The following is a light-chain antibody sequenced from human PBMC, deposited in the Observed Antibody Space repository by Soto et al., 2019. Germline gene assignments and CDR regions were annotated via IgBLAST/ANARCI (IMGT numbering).Light chain of an antibody. V-gene: IGKV1-9*01. J-gene: IGKJ5*01. CDR3: QQLNSHPLT. CDR2: GAS. Sequence: DIQLTQSPSFLSASVGDRVIITCRASQGISSYLAWYQKKPGKPPRVLIYGASTLHSGVPSRFSGSGSGTEFTLTINSLQPVDFATYYCQQLNSHPLTFGQGTELEIK. CDR1: QGISSY.